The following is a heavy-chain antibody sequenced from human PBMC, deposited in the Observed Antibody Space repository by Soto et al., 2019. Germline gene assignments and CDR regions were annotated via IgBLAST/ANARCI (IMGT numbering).Heavy chain of an antibody. CDR2: ISYDGSNK. Sequence: GGSLRLSCAASGFTFSSYAMHWFRQAPGKGLGWVAVISYDGSNKYYADSVKGRFTISRDNSKNTLYLQMNSLKTEDTAVYYCVRATYFSDSSGYTRCFDYWGQGTLVTVSS. V-gene: IGHV3-30-3*01. D-gene: IGHD3-22*01. CDR3: VRATYFSDSSGYTRCFDY. J-gene: IGHJ4*02. CDR1: GFTFSSYA.